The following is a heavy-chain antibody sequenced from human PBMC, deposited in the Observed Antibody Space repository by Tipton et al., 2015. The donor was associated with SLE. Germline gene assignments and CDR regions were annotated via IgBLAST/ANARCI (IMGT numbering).Heavy chain of an antibody. J-gene: IGHJ4*02. CDR1: GFSFSGYY. V-gene: IGHV3-11*06. D-gene: IGHD1-1*01. CDR2: ISGSSSYT. CDR3: AKMDNTLYHFYFDH. Sequence: SLRLSCVASGFSFSGYYMSWIRQAPGKGLEWVSYISGSSSYTNYADSVKGRFTISRDNSKNTLYLQMNNLRSEDTAVYFCAKMDNTLYHFYFDHWGQGTLVIVSS.